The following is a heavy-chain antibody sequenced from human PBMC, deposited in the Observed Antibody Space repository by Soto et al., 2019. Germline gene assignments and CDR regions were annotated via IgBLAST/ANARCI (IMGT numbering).Heavy chain of an antibody. D-gene: IGHD3-10*01. J-gene: IGHJ6*02. CDR2: ISSSSSYI. V-gene: IGHV3-21*01. CDR3: ARDLTTMVRGDPFRYYGMDV. CDR1: GFTFSSYS. Sequence: GGSLRLSCAASGFTFSSYSMNWVRQAPGKGLEWVSSISSSSSYIYYADSVEGRFTISRDNAKNSLYLQMNSLRAEDTAVYYCARDLTTMVRGDPFRYYGMDVWGQGTTVTVSS.